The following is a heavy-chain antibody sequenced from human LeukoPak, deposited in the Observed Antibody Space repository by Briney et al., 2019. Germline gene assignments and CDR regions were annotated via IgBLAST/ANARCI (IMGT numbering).Heavy chain of an antibody. CDR1: GGSISSYY. D-gene: IGHD1-26*01. J-gene: IGHJ3*02. CDR3: AKDRGIVGATQPIQLDAFDI. Sequence: SETLSLTCTVSGGSISSYYWSWIRQPPGKGLEWIGYIYYSGSTNYNPSLKSRVTISVDTSKNQFSLKLSSVTAADTAVYYCAKDRGIVGATQPIQLDAFDIWGQGTMVTVSS. CDR2: IYYSGST. V-gene: IGHV4-59*01.